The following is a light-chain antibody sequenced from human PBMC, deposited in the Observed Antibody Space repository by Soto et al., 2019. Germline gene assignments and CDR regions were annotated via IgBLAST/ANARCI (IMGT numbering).Light chain of an antibody. V-gene: IGLV2-14*01. Sequence: QSVLTQPASVSGSPGQSITISCTGTSSDVGGFNYVSWYQQHPGKAPKLMIYDVSNRPSGVSSRFSGSKSGNTASLTISGLQAEDEADYYCSSYASTTRVFGGGTKLTVL. CDR3: SSYASTTRV. CDR1: SSDVGGFNY. J-gene: IGLJ3*02. CDR2: DVS.